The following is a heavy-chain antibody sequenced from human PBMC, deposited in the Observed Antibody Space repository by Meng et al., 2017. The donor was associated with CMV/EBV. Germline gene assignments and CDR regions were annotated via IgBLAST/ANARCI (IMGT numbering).Heavy chain of an antibody. D-gene: IGHD1-14*01. CDR2: IYSGGSST. CDR1: GFTFSSYA. Sequence: GESLKISCAASGFTFSSYAMSWVRQVPGKGLEWVSVIYSGGSSTYYADSVKGRFTISRDNSKNTLYLQMNSLRAEDTAVYYCAKDNPGLDYWGQGTLVTVSS. J-gene: IGHJ4*02. V-gene: IGHV3-23*03. CDR3: AKDNPGLDY.